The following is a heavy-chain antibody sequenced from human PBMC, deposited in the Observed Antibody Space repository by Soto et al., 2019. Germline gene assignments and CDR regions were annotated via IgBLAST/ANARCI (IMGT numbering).Heavy chain of an antibody. CDR2: ISSDGSNK. D-gene: IGHD3-10*01. CDR1: GFTFSSYG. V-gene: IGHV3-30*03. Sequence: GGSLRLSCVASGFTFSSYGLHWFRQAPLNVMEWVAFISSDGSNKYYSDWLKVRFSISRDNSKNTLYLQMNSLRSEDTAVYYCARVAPYYYGSGSSFLSYGMDVWGQGTTVTDSS. CDR3: ARVAPYYYGSGSSFLSYGMDV. J-gene: IGHJ6*02.